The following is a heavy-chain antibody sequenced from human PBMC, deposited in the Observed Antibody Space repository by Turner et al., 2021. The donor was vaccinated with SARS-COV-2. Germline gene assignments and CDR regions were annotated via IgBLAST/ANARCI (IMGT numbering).Heavy chain of an antibody. D-gene: IGHD6-19*01. CDR1: DGSLIGHF. V-gene: IGHV4-34*01. CDR3: ARAVAVASYYYYGLDV. Sequence: QVQLQQWGAGMLKPSETLSLTCGLFDGSLIGHFWSWIRQPPGKGLEWIGEVSHSGITNYNPSLETRVTLSVDTSKNQFSLRLRSVTAADTAVYYCARAVAVASYYYYGLDVWGQGTPVTVSS. J-gene: IGHJ6*02. CDR2: VSHSGIT.